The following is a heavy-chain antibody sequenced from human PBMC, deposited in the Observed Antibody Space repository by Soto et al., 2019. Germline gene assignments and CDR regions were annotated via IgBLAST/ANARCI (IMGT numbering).Heavy chain of an antibody. D-gene: IGHD1-26*01. J-gene: IGHJ4*02. CDR2: TYYRSKWYN. CDR3: SRGNRWAFDY. CDR1: GDSVSSNSVA. V-gene: IGHV6-1*01. Sequence: SQTLSLTCAISGDSVSSNSVAWHWIRQSSSRGLEWLGRTYYRSKWYNNYAVSVKSRITINPDTSKNQFSLQLNSVTPEDTAVYYCSRGNRWAFDYWGQGTLVTVSS.